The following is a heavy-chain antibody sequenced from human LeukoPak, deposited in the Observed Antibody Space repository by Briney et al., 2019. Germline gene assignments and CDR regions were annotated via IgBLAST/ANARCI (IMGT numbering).Heavy chain of an antibody. CDR2: ISSSSSYT. V-gene: IGHV3-21*05. CDR1: GFSFNNYA. J-gene: IGHJ5*02. CDR3: ARVSSSSWYYWFDP. Sequence: GGSLRLSCIASGFSFNNYAMHWVRQAPGKGLEWVSYISSSSSYTNYADSVKGRFTISRDNAKNSLYLQMNSLRAEDTAVYYCARVSSSSWYYWFDPWGQGTLVTVSS. D-gene: IGHD6-13*01.